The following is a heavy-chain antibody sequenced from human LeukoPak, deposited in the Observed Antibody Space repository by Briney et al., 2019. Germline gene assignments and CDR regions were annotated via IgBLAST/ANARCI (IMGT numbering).Heavy chain of an antibody. Sequence: PSETLSLTCSVSGGSISNYYWSWLRQPPGKGLERIGYIYNSGNTNYSPSLKSRVTISVDTSKNKLSLKLSSGTAADPAIYYCARPHGGPYAFDIWGQGTMVTVSS. D-gene: IGHD3-16*01. CDR3: ARPHGGPYAFDI. CDR1: GGSISNYY. J-gene: IGHJ3*02. V-gene: IGHV4-59*01. CDR2: IYNSGNT.